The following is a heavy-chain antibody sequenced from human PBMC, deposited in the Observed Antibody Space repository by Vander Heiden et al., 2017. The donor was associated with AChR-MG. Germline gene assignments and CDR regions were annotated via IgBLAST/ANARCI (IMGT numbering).Heavy chain of an antibody. CDR1: GYTFTSYD. J-gene: IGHJ6*02. CDR3: ARVSLYQLLIRPGMDV. D-gene: IGHD2-2*01. Sequence: QVQLVQSGAEVKKPGASVKVSCKASGYTFTSYDINWVRQATGQGLEWMGWMNPNSGNTGYAQKFQGRVTMTRNTSISTAYMELSSLRSEDTAVYYCARVSLYQLLIRPGMDVWGQGTTVTVSS. CDR2: MNPNSGNT. V-gene: IGHV1-8*01.